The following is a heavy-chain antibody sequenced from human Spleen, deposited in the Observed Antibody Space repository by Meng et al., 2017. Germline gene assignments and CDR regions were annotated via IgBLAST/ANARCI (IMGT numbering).Heavy chain of an antibody. V-gene: IGHV1-2*06. CDR3: ARGYNYGFYY. Sequence: ASVKVSCKASGYTFTGYNMHWVRQAPGQGLEWMGRINRDSGGTNYAQNFQGRVTMTRDTSISTTYMELSRLRSDDTAVYYCARGYNYGFYYWGRGPQVTVPS. D-gene: IGHD5-18*01. J-gene: IGHJ4*02. CDR2: INRDSGGT. CDR1: GYTFTGYN.